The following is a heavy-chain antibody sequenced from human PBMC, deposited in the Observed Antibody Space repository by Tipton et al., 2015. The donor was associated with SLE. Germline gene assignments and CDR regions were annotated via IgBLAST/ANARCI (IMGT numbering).Heavy chain of an antibody. V-gene: IGHV4-39*01. CDR3: ARLGELRFLEWFPRYFDY. CDR2: IYYSGRT. Sequence: LRLSCTVSGGSISSSSYYWGWIRQPPGKGLEWIGSIYYSGRTYYNPPLKSRVTISVDTSKNQFSLRLSSVTAADTAVYYCARLGELRFLEWFPRYFDYWGQGTLVTVSS. D-gene: IGHD3-3*01. CDR1: GGSISSSSYY. J-gene: IGHJ4*02.